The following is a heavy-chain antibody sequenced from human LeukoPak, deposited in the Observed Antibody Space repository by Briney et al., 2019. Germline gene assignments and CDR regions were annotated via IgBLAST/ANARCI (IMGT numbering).Heavy chain of an antibody. V-gene: IGHV4-59*01. CDR2: IYYSGST. CDR3: ARVDNWNYFAFDI. CDR1: GGSISSYY. Sequence: SETLSLTCIVSGGSISSYYWSWIRQPPAKGLEWIGYIYYSGSTNYNPSLKSRVTISVDTSKNQFSLKLSSVTAADTAVYYCARVDNWNYFAFDIWGQGTMVTVSS. D-gene: IGHD1-7*01. J-gene: IGHJ3*02.